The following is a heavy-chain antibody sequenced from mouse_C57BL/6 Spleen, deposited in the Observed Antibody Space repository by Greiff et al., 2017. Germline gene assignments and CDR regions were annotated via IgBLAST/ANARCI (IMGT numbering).Heavy chain of an antibody. CDR2: ISSGSSTI. Sequence: EVQVVESGGGLVKPGGSLKLSCAASGFTFSDYGMHWVRQAPEKGLEWVAYISSGSSTIYYADTVKGRVTISRDNAKNTLFLQMTSLRSEDTAMYYCARSYGSSYGAMDYWGQGASVTVSS. CDR1: GFTFSDYG. CDR3: ARSYGSSYGAMDY. D-gene: IGHD1-1*01. V-gene: IGHV5-17*01. J-gene: IGHJ4*01.